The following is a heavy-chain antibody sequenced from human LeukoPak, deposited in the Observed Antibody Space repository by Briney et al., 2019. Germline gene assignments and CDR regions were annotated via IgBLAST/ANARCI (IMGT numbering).Heavy chain of an antibody. CDR2: ISYDGSSK. Sequence: RSGGSLRLSCAASGFTFSDYYMSWIRQAPGKGLEWVAVISYDGSSKYYADSVKGQFTISRDNSKNTLYLQMNSLRAEDTAVYYCARDRRIVVVPAAADLWGQGTLVTVSS. CDR1: GFTFSDYY. D-gene: IGHD2-2*01. V-gene: IGHV3-30-3*01. CDR3: ARDRRIVVVPAAADL. J-gene: IGHJ5*02.